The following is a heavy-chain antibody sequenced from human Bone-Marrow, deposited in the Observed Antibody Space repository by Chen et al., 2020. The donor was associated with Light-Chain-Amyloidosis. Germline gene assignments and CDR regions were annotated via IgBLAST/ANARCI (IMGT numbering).Heavy chain of an antibody. CDR1: GYTFPNYW. D-gene: IGHD5-12*01. V-gene: IGHV5-51*01. CDR3: ARRRDGYNFDY. J-gene: IGHJ4*02. CDR2: IYPDDSDA. Sequence: EVQLEQSGPEVKKPGESLKISCKCSGYTFPNYWIGWVRQMPGKVLVWMGVIYPDDSDARYSPSCEAEVTITAAKSINTAYLQWRSLKASDTAMYYCARRRDGYNFDYWGQGTLVTVSS.